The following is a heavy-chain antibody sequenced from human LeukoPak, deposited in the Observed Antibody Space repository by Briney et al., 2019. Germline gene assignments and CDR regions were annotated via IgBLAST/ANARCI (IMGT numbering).Heavy chain of an antibody. CDR3: ARDVGYCSSTTCYFDS. J-gene: IGHJ4*02. V-gene: IGHV3-30-3*01. CDR1: GFTFSRYA. Sequence: GGSLRLSCAASGFTFSRYAMHWVRQAPGKGLEWVAVISYDGSKESYADSVKGRFTVSRDNSKNTRYLQMNSPRAEDTADYYCARDVGYCSSTTCYFDSWGQGTLVTVSS. CDR2: ISYDGSKE. D-gene: IGHD2-2*01.